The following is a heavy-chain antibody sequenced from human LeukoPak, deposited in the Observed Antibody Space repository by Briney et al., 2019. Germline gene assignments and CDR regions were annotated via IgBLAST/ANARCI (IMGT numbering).Heavy chain of an antibody. D-gene: IGHD1-20*01. Sequence: GGSLRLSCAASGLTFSTHWKYWVRKTPGKGQVWVSGSNDDGSLTNYANSGRGRFTLSSDNAKTALFLQMNSLRAEDTDLYDCVSYNWNQHEYWGQGSPVTVSS. J-gene: IGHJ4*02. V-gene: IGHV3-74*01. CDR2: SNDDGSLT. CDR3: VSYNWNQHEY. CDR1: GLTFSTHW.